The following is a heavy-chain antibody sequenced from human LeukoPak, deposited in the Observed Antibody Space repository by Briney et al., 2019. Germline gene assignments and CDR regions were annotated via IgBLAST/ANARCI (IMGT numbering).Heavy chain of an antibody. CDR3: ARGWTDTASYYYGSGSPTYYFDY. CDR1: GGSFSGYY. CDR2: INHSGST. V-gene: IGHV4-34*01. Sequence: ASETLSLTCAVYGGSFSGYYSSWIRQPPGKGLEWIGEINHSGSTNYNPSLKSRVTISVDTSKNQFSLKLSSVTAADTAVYYCARGWTDTASYYYGSGSPTYYFDYWGQGTLVTVSS. D-gene: IGHD3-10*01. J-gene: IGHJ4*02.